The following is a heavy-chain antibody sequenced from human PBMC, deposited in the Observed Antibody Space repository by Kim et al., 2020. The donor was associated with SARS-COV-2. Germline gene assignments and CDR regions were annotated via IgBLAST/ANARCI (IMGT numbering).Heavy chain of an antibody. CDR3: AKSYCGGDCYPPDY. Sequence: AGSVKGRFIISRDNSKTTLYRQMTSLRAEDTAVYYCAKSYCGGDCYPPDYWGQGTLVTVSS. D-gene: IGHD2-21*02. V-gene: IGHV3-23*01. J-gene: IGHJ4*02.